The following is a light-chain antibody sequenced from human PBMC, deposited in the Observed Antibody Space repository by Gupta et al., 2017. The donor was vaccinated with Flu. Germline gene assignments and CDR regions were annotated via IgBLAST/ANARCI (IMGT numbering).Light chain of an antibody. Sequence: PGEPASISCRSSQSLRHSSGYNHLNWYLQKPGQPPQLLIYLGFNRASGAPDRFTGSVSGTDFTLKISRVEAEDVGMYYCMQALQTPYTFGQGTKLEIK. CDR1: QSLRHSSGYNH. V-gene: IGKV2-28*01. CDR3: MQALQTPYT. J-gene: IGKJ2*01. CDR2: LGF.